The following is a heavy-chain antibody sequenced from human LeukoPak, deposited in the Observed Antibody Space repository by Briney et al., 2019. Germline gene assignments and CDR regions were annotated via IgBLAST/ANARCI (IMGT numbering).Heavy chain of an antibody. CDR1: GGSFSGYY. CDR3: ARVPDSSGWPWRSYYFDY. D-gene: IGHD6-19*01. J-gene: IGHJ4*02. Sequence: PSETLSLTCAVYGGSFSGYYWSWIRQPPGKGLEWIGEINHSGSTNYNPSLKSRVTISVDTSKNQFSLKLSSVTAADTAVYYCARVPDSSGWPWRSYYFDYWGQGTLVTVSS. CDR2: INHSGST. V-gene: IGHV4-34*01.